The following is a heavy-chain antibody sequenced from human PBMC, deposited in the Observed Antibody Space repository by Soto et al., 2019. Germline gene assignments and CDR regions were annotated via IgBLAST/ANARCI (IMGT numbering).Heavy chain of an antibody. D-gene: IGHD2-8*01. CDR1: GYTFTRYG. CDR2: ISAYNGNT. J-gene: IGHJ4*02. V-gene: IGHV1-18*04. CDR3: ARGYCTNGVCYTTFGYFDY. Sequence: ASVKVSCKASGYTFTRYGISWVRQAPGQGLEWMGWISAYNGNTNYAQKLQGRVTMTTDTSTSTAYMELRSLRSDDTAVYYCARGYCTNGVCYTTFGYFDYWGQGTLVTVSS.